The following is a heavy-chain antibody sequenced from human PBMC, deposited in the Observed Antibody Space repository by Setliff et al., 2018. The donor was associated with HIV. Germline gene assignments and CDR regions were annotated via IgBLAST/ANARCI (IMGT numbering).Heavy chain of an antibody. Sequence: GGSLRLSCTASGFNFRNYGMHWVRQAPGKGLEWVAVIWYDESHTYYAESMKGRFTISRDNSKNTLYLQMDSLRVEDTALYYCARDRDFQWLLQKDGMDVWGQGTTVTVSS. CDR3: ARDRDFQWLLQKDGMDV. J-gene: IGHJ6*02. V-gene: IGHV3-33*01. CDR1: GFNFRNYG. CDR2: IWYDESHT. D-gene: IGHD6-19*01.